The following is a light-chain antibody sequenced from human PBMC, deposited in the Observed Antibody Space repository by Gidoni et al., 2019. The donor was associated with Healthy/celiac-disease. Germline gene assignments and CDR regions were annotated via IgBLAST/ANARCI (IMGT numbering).Light chain of an antibody. CDR2: KAS. V-gene: IGKV1-5*03. J-gene: IGKJ4*01. CDR3: QQYNSYPLT. CDR1: QSISSW. Sequence: DIQLTKSPSTLSASVGDRVTITCLASQSISSWLAWYQQKPGKAPKLLIYKASSLESGVPSRFSGSGSGTEFTLTISSLQPDDFATYYCQQYNSYPLTFXGXTKVEIK.